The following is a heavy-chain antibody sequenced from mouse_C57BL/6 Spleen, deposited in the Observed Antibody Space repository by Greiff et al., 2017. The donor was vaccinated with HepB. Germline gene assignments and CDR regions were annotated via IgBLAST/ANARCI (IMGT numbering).Heavy chain of an antibody. D-gene: IGHD2-4*01. J-gene: IGHJ1*03. V-gene: IGHV1-53*01. Sequence: QVHVKQPGTELVKPGASVKLSCKASGYTFTSYWMHWVKQRPGQGLEWIGNINPSNGGTNYNEKFKSKATLTVDKSSSTAYMQLSSLTSEDSAVYYCAREDYDYPYWYFDVWGTGTTVTVSS. CDR2: INPSNGGT. CDR1: GYTFTSYW. CDR3: AREDYDYPYWYFDV.